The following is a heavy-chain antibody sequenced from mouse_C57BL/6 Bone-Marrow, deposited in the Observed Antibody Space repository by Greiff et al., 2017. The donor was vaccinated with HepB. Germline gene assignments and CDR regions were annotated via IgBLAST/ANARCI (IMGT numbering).Heavy chain of an antibody. V-gene: IGHV6-6*01. CDR2: IRNKANNHAT. Sequence: EVKLEESGGGLVQPGGSMKLSCAASGFTFSDAWMDWVRQSPEKGLEWVAEIRNKANNHATYYAESVKGRLTISRYDSKISVYRQMNSLRAEDTGIYYCTRPLVTTIVPYCYFDVWGRGNTVTVSS. CDR3: TRPLVTTIVPYCYFDV. D-gene: IGHD1-1*01. CDR1: GFTFSDAW. J-gene: IGHJ1*03.